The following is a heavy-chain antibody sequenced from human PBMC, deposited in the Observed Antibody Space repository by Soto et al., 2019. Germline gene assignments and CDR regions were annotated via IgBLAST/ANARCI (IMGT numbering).Heavy chain of an antibody. D-gene: IGHD2-15*01. J-gene: IGHJ4*02. Sequence: EVHLVESGGGLVQPGGSLRLSCEDSEFTVGHYWMSWVRHAPGKGLEWVAHMNPDGSGKFYVDSVKGRFTISRDNAENSLYLQMNSLRAEDSALYLCVGWQPENYWGQGILVTVSS. CDR2: MNPDGSGK. V-gene: IGHV3-7*01. CDR1: EFTVGHYW. CDR3: VGWQPENY.